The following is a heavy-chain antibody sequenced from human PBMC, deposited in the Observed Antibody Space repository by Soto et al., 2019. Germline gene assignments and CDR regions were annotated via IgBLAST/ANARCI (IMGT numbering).Heavy chain of an antibody. Sequence: QVQLVPSGAEVKKPGASVKVSCKASGYTFTGYYMHWVRQAPGQGLEWMGWINPNSGGTNYAQKFQGRVTMTRDTSISTAYMELSRLRSYYTAVYYCARVSNIGAGNYYGMDVWGQGTTVTVSS. CDR3: ARVSNIGAGNYYGMDV. D-gene: IGHD3-3*01. J-gene: IGHJ6*02. CDR1: GYTFTGYY. V-gene: IGHV1-2*02. CDR2: INPNSGGT.